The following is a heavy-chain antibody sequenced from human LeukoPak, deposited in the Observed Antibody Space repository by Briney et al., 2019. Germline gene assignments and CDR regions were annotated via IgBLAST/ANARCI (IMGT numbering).Heavy chain of an antibody. D-gene: IGHD6-19*01. J-gene: IGHJ4*02. CDR3: ARVSSGWSSSYFDY. Sequence: SVKVSCKASGGSFINYAISWVRQAPGQGLEWMGGIVPILSTTNYARKFQGRVTMTAGESTSTAYMELSSLRSEDTAVYYCARVSSGWSSSYFDYWGQGTLVTVSS. V-gene: IGHV1-69*13. CDR2: IVPILSTT. CDR1: GGSFINYA.